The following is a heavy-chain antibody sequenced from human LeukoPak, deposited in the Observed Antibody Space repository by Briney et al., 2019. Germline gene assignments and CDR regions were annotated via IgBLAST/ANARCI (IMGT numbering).Heavy chain of an antibody. D-gene: IGHD6-13*01. J-gene: IGHJ3*02. V-gene: IGHV3-66*01. CDR2: IYSGGST. CDR1: GFTVSSNY. CDR3: ARADSSSWYAFDI. Sequence: GGSLRLSCAASGFTVSSNYMSWVRQAPGKGLEWVSVIYSGGSTYYADSVKGRFTISRDNSKNTLYLQMNSLRAEDTAVYYCARADSSSWYAFDIWGQGTVVTVSS.